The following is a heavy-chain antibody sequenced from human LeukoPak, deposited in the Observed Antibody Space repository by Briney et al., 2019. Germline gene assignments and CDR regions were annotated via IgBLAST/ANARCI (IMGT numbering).Heavy chain of an antibody. CDR2: ISYDGSRK. J-gene: IGHJ4*02. CDR1: GFTFSSYA. V-gene: IGHV3-30*04. D-gene: IGHD1-1*01. CDR3: ARDVSAVGGLERPATLGY. Sequence: GRSLRLSCAASGFTFSSYAMHWVRQAPGNGLEWVAVISYDGSRKYYVDYVKGRFTISRDKSKNTLYLQMNSLRPEDTAVYYCARDVSAVGGLERPATLGYWGQGTLVTVSS.